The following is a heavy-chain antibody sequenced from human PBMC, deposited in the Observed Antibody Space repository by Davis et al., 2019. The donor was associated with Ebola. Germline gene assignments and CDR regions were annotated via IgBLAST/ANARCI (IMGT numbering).Heavy chain of an antibody. CDR1: GFTFSSYA. CDR3: ATEGAQAAAAGTGDAFDM. J-gene: IGHJ3*02. V-gene: IGHV3-23*01. CDR2: ISGSGGST. D-gene: IGHD6-13*01. Sequence: GESLKISCAASGFTFSSYAMSWVRQAPGKGLEWVSAISGSGGSTYYADSVKGRFTISRDNSKNTLYLQMNSLRSEDTAVYYCATEGAQAAAAGTGDAFDMWGQGTMVTVSS.